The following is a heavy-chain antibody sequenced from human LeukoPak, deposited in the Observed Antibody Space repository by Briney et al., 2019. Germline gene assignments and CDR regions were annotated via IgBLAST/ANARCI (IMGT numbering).Heavy chain of an antibody. Sequence: QPGGSLRLSCAASGFTFTNYAMSWVRQAPGKGLEWVSVLTGDGGTYYADSVKGRLTNSRDDSKNTLFLQMNSLRAEDTAVYFCAKVKWKLIGYFDYWGQGTLVTVSS. D-gene: IGHD1-20*01. CDR3: AKVKWKLIGYFDY. V-gene: IGHV3-23*01. CDR1: GFTFTNYA. J-gene: IGHJ4*02. CDR2: LTGDGGT.